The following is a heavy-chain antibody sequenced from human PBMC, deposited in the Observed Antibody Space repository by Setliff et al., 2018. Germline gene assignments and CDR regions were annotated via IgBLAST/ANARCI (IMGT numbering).Heavy chain of an antibody. J-gene: IGHJ3*02. Sequence: SETLSLTCSVSGDSIDSHYWSWIRQPPGKGLEWIGSIYYSGNTNYNPSLKSRVTISIDTTKNQFSLKLSSVTAADTAVYHCARGKTFFGAFIRAFDIWGQGRMVTVSS. CDR3: ARGKTFFGAFIRAFDI. D-gene: IGHD3-3*01. CDR1: GDSIDSHY. CDR2: IYYSGNT. V-gene: IGHV4-59*11.